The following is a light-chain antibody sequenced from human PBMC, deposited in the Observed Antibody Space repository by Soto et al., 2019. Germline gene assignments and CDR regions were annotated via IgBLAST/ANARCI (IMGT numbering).Light chain of an antibody. J-gene: IGLJ1*01. CDR2: EVT. CDR1: SSDVGGYNY. CDR3: SSYTRSNTLV. Sequence: QSVLTQPASVSVSPRQSITISCTGNSSDVGGYNYVSWYQHHPGKAPKLMIYEVTNRPTGVSNRFSGSKSGNTASLTISGLQAEDDADYYCSSYTRSNTLVFGTGTKV. V-gene: IGLV2-14*01.